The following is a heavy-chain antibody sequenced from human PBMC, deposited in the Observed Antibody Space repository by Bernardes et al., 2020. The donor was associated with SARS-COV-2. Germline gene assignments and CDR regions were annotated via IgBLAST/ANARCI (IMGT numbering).Heavy chain of an antibody. J-gene: IGHJ4*02. D-gene: IGHD6-19*01. CDR2: INTDGSSA. CDR1: GFTFSSYW. CDR3: ARDHYSSDTY. Sequence: SLRLSCAASGFTFSSYWMHWVRQAPGKGLVWVSRINTDGSSAAYADSVKGRFTISRDNAKSTLYLQMNSLRDEDTAVYYCARDHYSSDTYWGQGTLVTVSS. V-gene: IGHV3-74*01.